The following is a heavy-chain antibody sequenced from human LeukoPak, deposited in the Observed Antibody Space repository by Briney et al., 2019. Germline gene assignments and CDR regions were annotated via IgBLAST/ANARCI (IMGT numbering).Heavy chain of an antibody. CDR3: ARVGATPYYYYYMDV. Sequence: SETLSLTCTVSGSSISSYYWSWIRQPPGKGLEWIGYIYYSGSTNYNPSLKSRVTISVDTSKNQFSLKLSSVTAADTAVYYCARVGATPYYYYYMDVWGKGTTVTVSS. CDR1: GSSISSYY. CDR2: IYYSGST. J-gene: IGHJ6*03. V-gene: IGHV4-59*08. D-gene: IGHD1-26*01.